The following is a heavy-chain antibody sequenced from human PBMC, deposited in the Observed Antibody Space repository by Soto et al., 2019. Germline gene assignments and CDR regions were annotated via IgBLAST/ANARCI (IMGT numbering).Heavy chain of an antibody. Sequence: QVQLQQWGAGLLKPSETLSLTCAVYGGSFSGYYWSWIRQPPGKGLEWIGEINHSGSTNYNPPLKSRVTISVDTSKNQFSLKLSSVTAADTAVYYCARGRGQLWSDYWGQGTLVTVSS. D-gene: IGHD5-18*01. CDR1: GGSFSGYY. CDR3: ARGRGQLWSDY. J-gene: IGHJ4*02. V-gene: IGHV4-34*01. CDR2: INHSGST.